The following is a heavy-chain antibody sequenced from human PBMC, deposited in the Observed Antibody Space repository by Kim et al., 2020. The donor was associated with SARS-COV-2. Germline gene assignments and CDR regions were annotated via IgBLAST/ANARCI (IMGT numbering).Heavy chain of an antibody. J-gene: IGHJ4*02. V-gene: IGHV3-15*01. CDR2: IKSKTDGETT. CDR1: GFSFSHAW. CDR3: TPVGCCSGGSCPAGDY. D-gene: IGHD2-15*01. Sequence: GGSLRLSCAASGFSFSHAWMSWIRQAPGKGLEWVGRIKSKTDGETTDYAAPVKGRFTISRDDSKNTLYLQMNSLKTEDTAVYYCTPVGCCSGGSCPAGDYWGQGTLVTVSS.